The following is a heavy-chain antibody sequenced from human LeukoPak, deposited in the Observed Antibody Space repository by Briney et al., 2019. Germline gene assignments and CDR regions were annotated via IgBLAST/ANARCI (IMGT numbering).Heavy chain of an antibody. D-gene: IGHD4-17*01. CDR3: ARDTRTMTAVTRGQHYYYGLDV. CDR2: INPSDGGT. V-gene: IGHV1-46*01. Sequence: ASVRVSCRASGYTFTNYYLHWVRQAPGHGLEWMAIINPSDGGTYYEQKLQGRVTVTRDTSTSTVYMELSSLRSEDTAVYYCARDTRTMTAVTRGQHYYYGLDVWGQGTTVTVSS. CDR1: GYTFTNYY. J-gene: IGHJ6*02.